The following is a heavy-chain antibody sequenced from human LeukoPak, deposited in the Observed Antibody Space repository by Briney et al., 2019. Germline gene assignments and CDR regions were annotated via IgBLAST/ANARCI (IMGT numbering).Heavy chain of an antibody. V-gene: IGHV1-2*02. CDR3: ARGYCSSTRCYTLDAFDI. CDR2: INPNSGGT. CDR1: GYTFTGYY. D-gene: IGHD2-2*02. Sequence: ASVKVSCKASGYTFTGYYMHWVRQAPGQGLEGMGWINPNSGGTNYAQKFQGRVTMTRDTSISTAYMELSRLRSDDTAVYYWARGYCSSTRCYTLDAFDIWGQGTMVTISS. J-gene: IGHJ3*02.